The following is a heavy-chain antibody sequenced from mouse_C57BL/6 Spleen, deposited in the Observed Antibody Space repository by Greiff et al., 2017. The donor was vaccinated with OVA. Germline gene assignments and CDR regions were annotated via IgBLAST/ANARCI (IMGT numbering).Heavy chain of an antibody. Sequence: EVQLQQSGPELVKPGASVKIPCKASGYTFTDYNMDWVKQSHGKSLEWIGDINPNNGGTIYNQKFKGKATLTVDKSSSTAYMELRSLTSEDTAVYYCARYPYYSNYVGYAMDYWGQGTSVTVSS. D-gene: IGHD2-5*01. CDR2: INPNNGGT. V-gene: IGHV1-18*01. J-gene: IGHJ4*01. CDR3: ARYPYYSNYVGYAMDY. CDR1: GYTFTDYN.